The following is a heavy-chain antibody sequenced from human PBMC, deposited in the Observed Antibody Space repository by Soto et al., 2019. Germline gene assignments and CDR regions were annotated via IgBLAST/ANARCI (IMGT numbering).Heavy chain of an antibody. D-gene: IGHD6-13*01. J-gene: IGHJ4*02. CDR3: ARDLVAAGSSYFDC. CDR1: GFTFSSYA. V-gene: IGHV3-30-3*01. Sequence: QVQVVESGGGVVQPGRSLRLSYAASGFTFSSYAIHWVRQAPGKGLEWVALISYDGNNKYYADSVKGRFTISRDNSKNTVYLQMNSLRAEDTAVYYCARDLVAAGSSYFDCWGQGTLVTVSS. CDR2: ISYDGNNK.